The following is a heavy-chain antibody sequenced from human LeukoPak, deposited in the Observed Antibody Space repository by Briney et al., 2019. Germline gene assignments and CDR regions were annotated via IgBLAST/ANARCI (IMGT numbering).Heavy chain of an antibody. V-gene: IGHV3-9*01. CDR2: FSWNSANT. CDR3: ARDPIAVVGGGSFDY. Sequence: GGSLRLSCAASGFRFDDYAMHWVRQAPGKGLEWVSGFSWNSANTGYADSVKGRFTISRDNAKKSLYLQMNSLRAEDTAVYYCARDPIAVVGGGSFDYWGQGILVTVSS. CDR1: GFRFDDYA. J-gene: IGHJ4*02. D-gene: IGHD6-19*01.